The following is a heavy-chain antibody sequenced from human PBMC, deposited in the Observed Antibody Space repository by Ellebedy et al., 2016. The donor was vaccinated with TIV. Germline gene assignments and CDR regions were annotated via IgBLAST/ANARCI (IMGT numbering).Heavy chain of an antibody. J-gene: IGHJ4*02. Sequence: GESLKISCAASGFTFTTYWMSWVRQAPGKGLEWVANMNQFGSEKYYVDSVKGRFTISRDNAQNSLYLHMNNLRAEDTAVYYCARDPNSPGDTGYGDYWGQGVVVTVST. D-gene: IGHD5-12*01. CDR3: ARDPNSPGDTGYGDY. CDR2: MNQFGSEK. V-gene: IGHV3-7*03. CDR1: GFTFTTYW.